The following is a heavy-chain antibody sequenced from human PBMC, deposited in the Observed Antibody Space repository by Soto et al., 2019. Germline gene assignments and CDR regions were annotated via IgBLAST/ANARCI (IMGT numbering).Heavy chain of an antibody. J-gene: IGHJ6*02. D-gene: IGHD3-3*01. Sequence: ASVKVSCKAAAYTFTSYDINWVRQATGQDFEWMGWMNPNNGNTAYAQKFQGRVTMTRDTSKSTAFMELSSLTSEDTAVYYCATWAGITIFGVDPSYYGMDVWGQGTTVTVSS. V-gene: IGHV1-8*01. CDR1: AYTFTSYD. CDR3: ATWAGITIFGVDPSYYGMDV. CDR2: MNPNNGNT.